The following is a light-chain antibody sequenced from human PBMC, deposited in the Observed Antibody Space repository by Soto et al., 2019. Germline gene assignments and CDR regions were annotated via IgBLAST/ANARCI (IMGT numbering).Light chain of an antibody. Sequence: EMVLTQSPATLSLSPGERATVSCRASQSVSSSYLGWYQQKPGQAPRLLIYGASSRATGIPDRFSGSGSGTDFTLTISRLEPEDFAVYYCQQYGTSVWTFGQGTKVDIK. V-gene: IGKV3-20*01. J-gene: IGKJ1*01. CDR3: QQYGTSVWT. CDR2: GAS. CDR1: QSVSSSY.